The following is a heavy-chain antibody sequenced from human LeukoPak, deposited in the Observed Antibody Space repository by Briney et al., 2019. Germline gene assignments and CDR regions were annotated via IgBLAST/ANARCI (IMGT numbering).Heavy chain of an antibody. Sequence: GGSLRLSYAASRFTFSSYAMSWVRQAPGKGLEWVSSISGSGGSTYYADSVKGRFTISRDNSKNTLYLQMNSLRAEDTAVYYCAKSSYYDNSGFYREYYFDYWGQGTLVTVSS. D-gene: IGHD3-22*01. CDR2: ISGSGGST. J-gene: IGHJ4*02. CDR3: AKSSYYDNSGFYREYYFDY. CDR1: RFTFSSYA. V-gene: IGHV3-23*01.